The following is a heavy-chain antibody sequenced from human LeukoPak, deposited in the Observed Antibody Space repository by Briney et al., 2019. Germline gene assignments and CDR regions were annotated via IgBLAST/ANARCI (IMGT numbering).Heavy chain of an antibody. CDR1: GFTFSSYS. CDR3: TAAYRGLGY. D-gene: IGHD1-14*01. J-gene: IGHJ4*02. V-gene: IGHV3-21*03. CDR2: ISSSSSYI. Sequence: PGGSLRLSCAASGFTFSSYSMNWVRQAPGKGLEWVSSISSSSSYIYYADSVKGRFTISRDNAKNSLYLQMNSLKTEDTAVYYCTAAYRGLGYWGQGTLVTVSS.